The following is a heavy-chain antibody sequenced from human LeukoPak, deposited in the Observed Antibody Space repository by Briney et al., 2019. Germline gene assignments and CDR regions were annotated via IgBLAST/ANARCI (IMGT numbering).Heavy chain of an antibody. Sequence: SVKVSCKASGGTFSSYAISWVRQAPGHGPEWMGGIIPIFGKANYAQKFQGRVTITADKSTSTAYMELSSLRSEDTAVYYCARVRATVTSREVALDMWGQGTMVTVSS. V-gene: IGHV1-69*06. D-gene: IGHD4-17*01. CDR2: IIPIFGKA. CDR3: ARVRATVTSREVALDM. CDR1: GGTFSSYA. J-gene: IGHJ3*02.